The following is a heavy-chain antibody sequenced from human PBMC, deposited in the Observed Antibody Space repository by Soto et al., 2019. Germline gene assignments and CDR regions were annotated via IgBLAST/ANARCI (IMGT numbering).Heavy chain of an antibody. CDR3: VRPNFGALTHFDF. CDR2: IFPGDSDT. V-gene: IGHV5-51*01. CDR1: GYTFTNYW. D-gene: IGHD3-16*01. Sequence: PGESLKISCKAIGYTFTNYWIGWVRQTPGKGLEWMGIIFPGDSDTRYNPSFEGQVTVSADKSISTAYLQWNTLKASDTAMYYCVRPNFGALTHFDFWGQGTLVTVSS. J-gene: IGHJ4*02.